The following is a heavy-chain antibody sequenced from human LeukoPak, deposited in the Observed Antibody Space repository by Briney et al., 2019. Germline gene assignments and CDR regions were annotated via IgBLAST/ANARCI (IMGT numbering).Heavy chain of an antibody. J-gene: IGHJ4*02. V-gene: IGHV1-18*01. D-gene: IGHD1-26*01. CDR1: GYTFTSXG. CDR2: ISAYNGNT. Sequence: ASVKVSCKASGYTFTSXGXXXVRXXPGQGXEWMGWISAYNGNTNYAQKLQGRVTMTTDTSTSTAYMELRSLRSDDTAVYYCATLEGAFDYWGQGTLVTVSS. CDR3: ATLEGAFDY.